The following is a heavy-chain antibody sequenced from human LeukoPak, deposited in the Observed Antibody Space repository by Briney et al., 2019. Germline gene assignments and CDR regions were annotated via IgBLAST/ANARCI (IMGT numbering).Heavy chain of an antibody. J-gene: IGHJ4*02. CDR2: ISWNSGSI. CDR3: AKDSGYSYGLFDY. CDR1: GFTFDDYA. V-gene: IGHV3-9*01. Sequence: GGSLRLSCAASGFTFDDYAVHWVRQAPGKGLEWVSGISWNSGSIGYADSVKGRFTISRDNAKNSLYLQMNSLRAEDTALYYCAKDSGYSYGLFDYWGQGTLVTVSS. D-gene: IGHD5-18*01.